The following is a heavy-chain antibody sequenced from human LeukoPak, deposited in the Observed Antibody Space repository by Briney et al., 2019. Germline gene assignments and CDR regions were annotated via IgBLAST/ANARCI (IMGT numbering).Heavy chain of an antibody. J-gene: IGHJ4*02. CDR3: ARDIGDIVATPT. CDR1: GFHFSNFG. Sequence: TGGSLRLSCTGSGFHFSNFGMHWVRQAPGKGLEWVTFIRYDGSTTYYADSVKGRFTISRDNSRNMVYLQMSSLKAEDTAVYYCARDIGDIVATPTWGQGTLVTVSS. CDR2: IRYDGSTT. D-gene: IGHD5-12*01. V-gene: IGHV3-30*02.